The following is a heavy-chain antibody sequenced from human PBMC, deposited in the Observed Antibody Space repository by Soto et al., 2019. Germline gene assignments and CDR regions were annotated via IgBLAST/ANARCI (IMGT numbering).Heavy chain of an antibody. D-gene: IGHD3-16*02. J-gene: IGHJ6*02. Sequence: GGSLRLSXAASGFTFSSYEMNWVRQAPGKGLEWVSYISSSGSTIYYADSVKGRFTISRDNAKNSLYLQMNSLRAEDTAVYYCAGSYPYYYYGMDVWGQGTTVTVSS. CDR3: AGSYPYYYYGMDV. V-gene: IGHV3-48*03. CDR2: ISSSGSTI. CDR1: GFTFSSYE.